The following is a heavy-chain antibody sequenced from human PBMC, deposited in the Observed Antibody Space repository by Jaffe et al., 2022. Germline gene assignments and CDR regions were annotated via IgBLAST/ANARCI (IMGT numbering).Heavy chain of an antibody. J-gene: IGHJ5*02. V-gene: IGHV1-69*04. CDR1: GDTFISYT. CDR2: VIPKIGIA. D-gene: IGHD3-3*01. CDR3: ARDESSWSGTGYNLSAS. Sequence: QVQVVQSGAEVKKPGSSVKVSCRTSGDTFISYTITWVRQAPGQGLEWMGRVIPKIGIANYAQKFQGRVTITADKSTSTGYMELIDLRSEDTAVYYCARDESSWSGTGYNLSASWGQGTLVTVSS.